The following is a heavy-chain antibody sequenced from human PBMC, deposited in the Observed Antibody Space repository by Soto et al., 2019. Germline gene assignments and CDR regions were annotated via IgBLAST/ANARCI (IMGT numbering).Heavy chain of an antibody. J-gene: IGHJ6*02. CDR1: GGTFSSYA. V-gene: IGHV1-69*13. CDR2: IIPIFGTA. D-gene: IGHD5-18*01. CDR3: ARDLRIQLWPAQRYYYGMDV. Sequence: SVKVSCKASGGTFSSYATSWVRQAPGQGLEWMGGIIPIFGTANYAQKFQGRVTITADESTSTAYMELSSLRSEDTAVYYCARDLRIQLWPAQRYYYGMDVWGQGTTVTVSS.